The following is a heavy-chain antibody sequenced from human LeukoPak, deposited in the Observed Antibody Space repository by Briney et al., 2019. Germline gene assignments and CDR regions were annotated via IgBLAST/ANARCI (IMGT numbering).Heavy chain of an antibody. J-gene: IGHJ4*02. V-gene: IGHV4-38-2*01. CDR1: GDSIRSDYY. Sequence: PSETLSLTCAVSGDSIRSDYYWAWVRQPPGKGLEGVGSSYHNGMTFYNPSLRSRLIMSVDTSNNHLSLKLTPVTAADTAVYYCTRVGPSSRTGFDYWGQGTPVTVSS. CDR2: SYHNGMT. CDR3: TRVGPSSRTGFDY. D-gene: IGHD1-1*01.